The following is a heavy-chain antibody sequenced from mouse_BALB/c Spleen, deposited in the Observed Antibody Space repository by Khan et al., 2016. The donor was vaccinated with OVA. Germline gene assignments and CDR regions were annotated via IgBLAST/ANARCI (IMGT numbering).Heavy chain of an antibody. CDR3: ARPPITTIVATSYWFFDV. J-gene: IGHJ1*01. CDR1: GFTFSGYA. CDR2: ISSGDSYT. D-gene: IGHD1-1*01. V-gene: IGHV5-9-3*01. Sequence: EVHLVESGGDLVKPGGSLKLSCAASGFTFSGYALSWVRQTPEKRLEWVATISSGDSYTYYPDSVKGRFTISRDNVKNTLYLQMSSLRSEDTAMYYCARPPITTIVATSYWFFDVWGAGTTVTVSS.